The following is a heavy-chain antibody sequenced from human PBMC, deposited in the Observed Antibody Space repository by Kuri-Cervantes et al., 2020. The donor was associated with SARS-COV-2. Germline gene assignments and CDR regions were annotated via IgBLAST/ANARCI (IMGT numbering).Heavy chain of an antibody. CDR3: ARDSYFDSNEYYSH. CDR2: ISDDGNNK. Sequence: GESLKISCAASHFTFSSYAFHWVRQAPGQGLEWVAAISDDGNNKYFADSVRGRFTVSRDNAKNSLYLQINSLRDEDTAVYYCARDSYFDSNEYYSHWGQGTLVTVSS. D-gene: IGHD3-22*01. V-gene: IGHV3-30*04. J-gene: IGHJ4*02. CDR1: HFTFSSYA.